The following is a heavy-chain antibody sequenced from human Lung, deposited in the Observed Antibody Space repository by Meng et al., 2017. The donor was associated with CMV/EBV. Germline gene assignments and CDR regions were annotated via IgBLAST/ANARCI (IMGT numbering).Heavy chain of an antibody. CDR1: GASISGGDLY. D-gene: IGHD2-15*01. J-gene: IGHJ4*02. CDR3: ARSRAGAATPSPDY. Sequence: LRLSCTVSGASISGGDLYWSWIRQPPGKGLEWIGYIYYSESTYFKSSLRSRVTISDDTSKNQFSLRLTSVTAADTAVYYCARSRAGAATPSPDYWGQG. CDR2: IYYSEST. V-gene: IGHV4-30-4*08.